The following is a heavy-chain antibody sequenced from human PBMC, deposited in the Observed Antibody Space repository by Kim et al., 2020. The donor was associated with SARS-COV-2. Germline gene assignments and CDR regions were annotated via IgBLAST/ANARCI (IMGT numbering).Heavy chain of an antibody. CDR1: GFTFSSYG. CDR2: ISYDGSNK. D-gene: IGHD2-21*01. CDR3: AKHSVVVH. Sequence: GGSLRLSCAASGFTFSSYGMHWVRQAPGKGLEWVAVISYDGSNKYYADSVKGRFTISRDNSKNTLYLQMNSLRAEDTAVYYCAKHSVVVHWGQGTLVTVSS. V-gene: IGHV3-30*18. J-gene: IGHJ4*02.